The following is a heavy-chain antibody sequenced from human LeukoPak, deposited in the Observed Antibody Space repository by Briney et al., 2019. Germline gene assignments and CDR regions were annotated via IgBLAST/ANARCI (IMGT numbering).Heavy chain of an antibody. J-gene: IGHJ4*02. D-gene: IGHD3-16*01. Sequence: SETLSLTCTVSGGSISPYYWTWIRQPPGKGLEWIGYIYSKGDTDYKPSLKSRVTISLDTSQNQFSLRLRSVTAADAAVYYCARLRAYTTTHQYYFVYWGQGALVTVSS. CDR3: ARLRAYTTTHQYYFVY. V-gene: IGHV4-4*09. CDR2: IYSKGDT. CDR1: GGSISPYY.